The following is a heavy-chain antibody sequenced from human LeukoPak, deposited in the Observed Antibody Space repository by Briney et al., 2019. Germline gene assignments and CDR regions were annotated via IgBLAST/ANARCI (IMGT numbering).Heavy chain of an antibody. D-gene: IGHD3-3*01. V-gene: IGHV4-34*01. J-gene: IGHJ4*02. CDR2: INHSGST. CDR1: GGSFSGYY. Sequence: SETLSLTCAVYGGSFSGYYWSWIRQPPGKGLEWIGEINHSGSTNYNPSLKSRVTISVDTSKNQFSLKLSSVTAADTAVYYCARDRPIDFWSGYSLDYWGQGTLVTVSS. CDR3: ARDRPIDFWSGYSLDY.